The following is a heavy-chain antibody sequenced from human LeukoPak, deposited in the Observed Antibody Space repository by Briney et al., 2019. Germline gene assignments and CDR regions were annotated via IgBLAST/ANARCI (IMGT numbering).Heavy chain of an antibody. CDR2: LSAYNGNA. Sequence: KGSCNASAYTLTSYGISWVGQAPVQGMEWMGSLSAYNGNANHAQKPRGGVTMPTDTSTSTAYMDLRSLRSDDTAVYYCARVELQRTPYYDILPGYFPSWFDPWGQGTLVTVSS. CDR3: ARVELQRTPYYDILPGYFPSWFDP. V-gene: IGHV1-18*01. CDR1: AYTLTSYG. D-gene: IGHD3-9*01. J-gene: IGHJ5*02.